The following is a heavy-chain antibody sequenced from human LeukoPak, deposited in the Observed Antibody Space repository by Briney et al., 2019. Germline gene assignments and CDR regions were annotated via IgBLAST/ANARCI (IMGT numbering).Heavy chain of an antibody. V-gene: IGHV3-64D*06. D-gene: IGHD2-21*02. CDR2: ISSNGGST. CDR3: VKSITPTAPAKGFNY. CDR1: GFAFNTYA. Sequence: PGGSLRLSCAASGFAFNTYAMHWVRQAPGQGLEYVSAISSNGGSTYYADSVKGRFTISRDNSKNTLYLQMSSLRAEDTAVYYCVKSITPTAPAKGFNYWGQGTLVTVSS. J-gene: IGHJ4*02.